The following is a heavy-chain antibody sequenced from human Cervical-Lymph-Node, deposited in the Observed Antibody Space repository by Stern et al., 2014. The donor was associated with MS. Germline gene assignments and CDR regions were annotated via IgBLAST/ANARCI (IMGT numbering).Heavy chain of an antibody. J-gene: IGHJ3*01. CDR2: IYSGGRT. CDR1: GFNLSRNY. CDR3: ARDTFGST. Sequence: VQLVQSGGGLIQPGGSLRLSCAVSGFNLSRNYMTWVRQAPGKGLEWVSVIYSGGRTFYADSVKGRFTISRDSSLNTLFLDMTSLRAEDTAVYYCARDTFGSTWGQGTMVIVS. V-gene: IGHV3-53*01. D-gene: IGHD3-3*01.